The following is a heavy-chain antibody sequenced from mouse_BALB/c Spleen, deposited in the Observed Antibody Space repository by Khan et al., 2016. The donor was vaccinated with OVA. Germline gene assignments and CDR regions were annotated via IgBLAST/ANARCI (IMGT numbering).Heavy chain of an antibody. CDR2: ISDGGSYT. CDR1: GFTFSDYY. D-gene: IGHD2-3*01. V-gene: IGHV5-4*02. CDR3: AKIYDGYHRAWFAY. J-gene: IGHJ3*01. Sequence: EVQLQESGGGLVKPGGSLKLSCAASGFTFSDYYMYWVRQTPEKRLEWVATISDGGSYTYYPDSVKGRFTISRDNAKNNLYLQMSSLKSEDTAMYYCAKIYDGYHRAWFAYWGQGTLVTVSA.